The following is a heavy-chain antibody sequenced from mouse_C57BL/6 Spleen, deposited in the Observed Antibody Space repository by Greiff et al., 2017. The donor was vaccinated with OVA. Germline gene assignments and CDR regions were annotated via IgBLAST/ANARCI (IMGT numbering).Heavy chain of an antibody. CDR1: GYAFTNYL. CDR3: ARGGGYAFAY. Sequence: QVQLQQSGAELVRPGTSVKVSCKASGYAFTNYLIEWVKQRPGQGLEWIGVINPGSGGTNYNEKFKGKATLTADKSSSTAYMQLSSLTSEDSAVYFCARGGGYAFAYWGQGTLVTVSA. CDR2: INPGSGGT. V-gene: IGHV1-54*01. J-gene: IGHJ3*01. D-gene: IGHD2-2*01.